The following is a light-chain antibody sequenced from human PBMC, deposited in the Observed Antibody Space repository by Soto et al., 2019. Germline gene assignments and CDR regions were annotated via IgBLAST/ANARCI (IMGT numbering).Light chain of an antibody. V-gene: IGKV1-9*01. CDR3: QQLNSFPIN. J-gene: IGKJ5*01. CDR2: VAS. Sequence: DIQLTQSPSFLSASVGDRVTITCRASQGISSYLAWYQQKPGKAPKLLIYVASTLQSGVPSRFSGSGSGTAFTITISRLQPEDFATYYRQQLNSFPINLCPGTRLEIK. CDR1: QGISSY.